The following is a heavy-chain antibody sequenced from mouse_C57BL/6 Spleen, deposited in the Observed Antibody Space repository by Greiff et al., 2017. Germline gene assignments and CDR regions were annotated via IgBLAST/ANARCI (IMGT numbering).Heavy chain of an antibody. D-gene: IGHD2-5*01. J-gene: IGHJ4*01. Sequence: EVQLQQSVAELVRPGASVKLSCTASGFNIKNTYMHWVKQRPEQGLEWIGRIDPANGNTKYAPQFQGKATITADTSSNTAYLQLSSLTSEDSAIYYCASRDYSNSYAMDYWGQGTSVTVSS. CDR2: IDPANGNT. CDR3: ASRDYSNSYAMDY. CDR1: GFNIKNTY. V-gene: IGHV14-3*01.